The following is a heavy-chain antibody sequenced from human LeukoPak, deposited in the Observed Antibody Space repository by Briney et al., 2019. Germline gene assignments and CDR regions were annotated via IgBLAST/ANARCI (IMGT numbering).Heavy chain of an antibody. J-gene: IGHJ4*02. CDR1: GFTFSSYG. V-gene: IGHV3-33*01. D-gene: IGHD3-22*01. CDR2: IWYDGSNK. Sequence: GGSLRLSCAASGFTFSSYGMHWVRQAPGKGLEWVAVIWYDGSNKYYADSVKGRFTISRDNSKNTLYLQMNSLRDEDTAVYYCARDRWYDSSGYYYEFDYWGQGTLVTVSS. CDR3: ARDRWYDSSGYYYEFDY.